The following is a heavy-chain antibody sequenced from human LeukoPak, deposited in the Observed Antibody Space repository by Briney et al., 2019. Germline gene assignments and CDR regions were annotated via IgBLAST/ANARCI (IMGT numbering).Heavy chain of an antibody. D-gene: IGHD6-19*01. CDR3: ARESPAQWRRYTTGGKRWFDP. CDR1: GFTFSTFDM. V-gene: IGHV4-38-2*02. Sequence: GSLRLSCAASGFTFSTFDMNWVRQAPGKGLEWIGSIYHSGSTYYNPSLQSRITISVDTSKNQFSLRLSSVTAADTAVYYCARESPAQWRRYTTGGKRWFDPWGQGILVTVSS. CDR2: IYHSGST. J-gene: IGHJ5*02.